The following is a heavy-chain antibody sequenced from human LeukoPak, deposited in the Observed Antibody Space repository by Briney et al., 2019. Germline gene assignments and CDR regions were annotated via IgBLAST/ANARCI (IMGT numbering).Heavy chain of an antibody. CDR3: AKETWARSGYYRAEYFHH. V-gene: IGHV3-7*03. Sequence: PGGSLRLSCAASGFTFSSYWMSWVRQAPGKGLEWVANIKQDGSEKYYVDSVKGRFTISRDNAKNSLYLQMNSLRAEDTAVYYCAKETWARSGYYRAEYFHHWGQGTLVTVSS. CDR1: GFTFSSYW. J-gene: IGHJ1*01. CDR2: IKQDGSEK. D-gene: IGHD3-22*01.